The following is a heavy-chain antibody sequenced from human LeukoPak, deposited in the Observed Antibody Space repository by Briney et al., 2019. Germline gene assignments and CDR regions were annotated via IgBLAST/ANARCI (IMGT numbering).Heavy chain of an antibody. V-gene: IGHV3-30*19. J-gene: IGHJ6*04. CDR1: GFTFTPYG. CDR2: ISYDGSNK. Sequence: GGSLRLSCAASGFTFTPYGMHWVRQAPGKGLEWVAVISYDGSNKYYADSVKGRFTISRDNSKNTLYLQMNSLRAEDTAVYYCARADVWGKGTTVTVSS. CDR3: ARADV.